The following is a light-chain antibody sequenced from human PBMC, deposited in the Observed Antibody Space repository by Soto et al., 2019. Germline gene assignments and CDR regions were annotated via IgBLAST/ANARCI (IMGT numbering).Light chain of an antibody. V-gene: IGLV2-11*01. J-gene: IGLJ2*01. CDR3: CSRAGSYTLV. CDR2: DVT. Sequence: QSVLTQLRSVSGSPGQSVTISCTGTSSDVGAYNYVSWYQQHPGKAPKLMIYDVTKRPSGVPDRFSGSKSGNTASLTISGLQAEDEADYHCCSRAGSYTLVFGGGTKVTVL. CDR1: SSDVGAYNY.